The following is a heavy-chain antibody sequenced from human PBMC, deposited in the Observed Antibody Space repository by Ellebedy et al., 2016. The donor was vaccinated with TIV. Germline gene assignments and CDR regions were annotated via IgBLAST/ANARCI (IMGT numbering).Heavy chain of an antibody. CDR1: GGPISPHY. Sequence: MPSETLSLTCTVSGGPISPHYWSWIRQSPGKGLEWIGYTYYGGSPKYNPSLKSRVTMSVDTSKNQFSLKLSSVTAADTAVYYCARERIRYFDWVNDFWGQGTLVTVSS. V-gene: IGHV4-59*11. CDR3: ARERIRYFDWVNDF. D-gene: IGHD3-9*01. CDR2: TYYGGSP. J-gene: IGHJ4*02.